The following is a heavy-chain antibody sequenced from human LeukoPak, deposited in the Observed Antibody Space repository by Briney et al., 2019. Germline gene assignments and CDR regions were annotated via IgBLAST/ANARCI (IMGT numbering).Heavy chain of an antibody. V-gene: IGHV1-18*01. CDR3: ANSGYDSSGLWYFDY. J-gene: IGHJ4*02. CDR2: ISAYNGNT. CDR1: GYTFTSYG. D-gene: IGHD3-22*01. Sequence: ASVKVSCKASGYTFTSYGISWVRQAPGQGLEWMGWISAYNGNTNYAQKLQGRVTMTTDTSTSTAYMELKSLRSDDTAVYYRANSGYDSSGLWYFDYWGQGTLVTVSS.